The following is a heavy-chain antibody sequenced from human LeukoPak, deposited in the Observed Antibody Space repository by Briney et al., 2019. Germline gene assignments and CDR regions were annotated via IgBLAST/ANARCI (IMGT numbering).Heavy chain of an antibody. Sequence: SETLSLTCTVYGGSISSYYWSWIRQPAGKGLEWIGRIYTSGSTNYNPSLKSRVTMSVDTSKNQFSLKLSSVTAADTAVYYCARGRNWNYDGAAKNYYYYYYMDVWGKGTTVTVSS. CDR2: IYTSGST. CDR3: ARGRNWNYDGAAKNYYYYYYMDV. J-gene: IGHJ6*03. V-gene: IGHV4-4*07. CDR1: GGSISSYY. D-gene: IGHD1-7*01.